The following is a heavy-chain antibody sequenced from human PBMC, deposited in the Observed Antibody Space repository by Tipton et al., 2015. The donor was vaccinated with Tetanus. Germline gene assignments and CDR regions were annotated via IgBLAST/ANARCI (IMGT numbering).Heavy chain of an antibody. Sequence: TLSLTCTVSGDSISSYYWSWSRQRPGKGMGWVGNIYYSDSANNNPSLKSRITISVDTSTNQYSLKLSSVTVTDTAVYFCSRANFDFSKTGPFDSWGQGILVIVSA. D-gene: IGHD3-3*01. CDR2: IYYSDSA. CDR3: SRANFDFSKTGPFDS. V-gene: IGHV4-59*01. J-gene: IGHJ4*02. CDR1: GDSISSYY.